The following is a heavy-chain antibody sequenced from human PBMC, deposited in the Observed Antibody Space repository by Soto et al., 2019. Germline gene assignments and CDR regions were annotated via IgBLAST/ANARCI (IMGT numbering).Heavy chain of an antibody. Sequence: GGSLRLSCACSGFSFSDSDMTWVRQAPGKGLEYVSSINNRGSVTFYAESFKGRFTISRANAKNLVYLQMDSLRVQDTSIYFGAGKHASDATGYDDFDYRGQGT. J-gene: IGHJ4*02. CDR2: INNRGSVT. CDR1: GFSFSDSD. CDR3: AGKHASDATGYDDFDY. D-gene: IGHD3-9*01. V-gene: IGHV3-21*01.